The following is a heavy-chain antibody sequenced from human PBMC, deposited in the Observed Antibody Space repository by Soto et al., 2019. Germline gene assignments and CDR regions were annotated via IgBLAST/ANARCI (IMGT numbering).Heavy chain of an antibody. J-gene: IGHJ4*02. D-gene: IGHD3-10*01. CDR2: ISGSGGST. Sequence: GGSLRLSCAASGFTFSSYAMSWVRQAPGKGLEWVSAISGSGGSTYYADSVKGRFTISRDNSKNTLYLQMNSLRAEDTAVYYCAKARLRRLLWFGEPPKDDYWGQGTLVTVSS. V-gene: IGHV3-23*01. CDR1: GFTFSSYA. CDR3: AKARLRRLLWFGEPPKDDY.